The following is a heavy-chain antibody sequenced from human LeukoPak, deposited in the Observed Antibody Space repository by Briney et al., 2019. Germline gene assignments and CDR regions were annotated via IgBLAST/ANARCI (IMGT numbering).Heavy chain of an antibody. CDR3: ARGPGTVVYDFWSGYLANWLDP. D-gene: IGHD3-3*01. CDR1: GGSFSGYY. J-gene: IGHJ5*02. CDR2: INHSGST. V-gene: IGHV4-34*01. Sequence: PSETLSLTCAVYGGSFSGYYWSWIRQPPGKGLEWIGEINHSGSTNYNPSLKSRVTISVDTSKNQFSLKLSSVTAADTAVYYCARGPGTVVYDFWSGYLANWLDPWGQGTLVTVSS.